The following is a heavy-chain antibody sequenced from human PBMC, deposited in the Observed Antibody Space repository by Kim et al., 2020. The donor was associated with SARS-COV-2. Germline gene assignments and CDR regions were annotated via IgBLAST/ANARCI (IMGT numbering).Heavy chain of an antibody. Sequence: GDSVKGRFTISRDNAKNSLYLQMNSLRVDDTAVYYCVTDCDSPRCYGLGYWGQGTLVTVSS. CDR3: VTDCDSPRCYGLGY. D-gene: IGHD2-2*01. J-gene: IGHJ4*02. V-gene: IGHV3-7*01.